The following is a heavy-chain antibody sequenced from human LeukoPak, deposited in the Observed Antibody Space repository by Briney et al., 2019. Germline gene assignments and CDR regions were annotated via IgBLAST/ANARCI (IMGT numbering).Heavy chain of an antibody. V-gene: IGHV3-74*01. J-gene: IGHJ6*02. Sequence: GGSLTLSCAASGFTFRSYWKHWARQAPGKGRVWLSRFNSDGSSTSYADSVKGRFTISRDNAKNTLYLQMNSLRAEDTAVYYCASRGGDSSSSLYGMDVWGQGTTVTVSS. CDR2: FNSDGSST. CDR3: ASRGGDSSSSLYGMDV. CDR1: GFTFRSYW. D-gene: IGHD6-6*01.